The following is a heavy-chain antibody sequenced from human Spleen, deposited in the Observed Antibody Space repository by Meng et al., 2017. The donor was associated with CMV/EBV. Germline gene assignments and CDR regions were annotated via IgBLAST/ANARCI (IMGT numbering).Heavy chain of an antibody. D-gene: IGHD6-13*01. Sequence: FTFSSYGMHWVRQAPGKGLEWVAVIWYDGTNKYYADSVKGRFTISRDNSKNTLYLQMNSLRVEDTAVYYCATSYSYSTSWYSQFDYWGQGTLVTVSS. CDR1: FTFSSYG. CDR2: IWYDGTNK. J-gene: IGHJ4*02. V-gene: IGHV3-33*01. CDR3: ATSYSYSTSWYSQFDY.